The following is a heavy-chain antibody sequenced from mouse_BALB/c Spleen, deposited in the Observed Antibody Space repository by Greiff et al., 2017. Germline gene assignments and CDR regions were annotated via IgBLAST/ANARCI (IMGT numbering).Heavy chain of an antibody. V-gene: IGHV5-4*02. D-gene: IGHD1-2*01. CDR1: GFTFSDYY. J-gene: IGHJ1*01. CDR2: ISDGGSYT. CDR3: ARGEENGDWYFDV. Sequence: EVHLVESGGGLVKPGGSLKLSCAASGFTFSDYYMYWVRQTPEKRLEWVATISDGGSYTYYPDSVTGRFTISRDNAKNNLYLQMSSLKSEDTAMYYCARGEENGDWYFDVWGAGTTVTVSS.